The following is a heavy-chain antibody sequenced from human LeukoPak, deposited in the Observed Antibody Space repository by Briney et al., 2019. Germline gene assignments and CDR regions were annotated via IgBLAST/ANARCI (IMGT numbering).Heavy chain of an antibody. CDR1: GYTFSSYG. D-gene: IGHD3-10*01. Sequence: ASVKVSCKASGYTFSSYGISWVRQAPGQGLEWMAWISAYNAYTNYAQNLQGRDTMTTDTSTSTAYMELTSLRSDDTAVYYCARDRTLTLVRGVITQDQFDYWGQGTLVTVSS. V-gene: IGHV1-18*01. CDR2: ISAYNAYT. CDR3: ARDRTLTLVRGVITQDQFDY. J-gene: IGHJ4*02.